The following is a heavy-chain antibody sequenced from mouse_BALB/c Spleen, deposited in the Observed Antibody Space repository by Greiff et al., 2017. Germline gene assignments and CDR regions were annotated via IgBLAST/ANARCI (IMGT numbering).Heavy chain of an antibody. V-gene: IGHV1-82*01. J-gene: IGHJ4*01. CDR3: ARLNYYGSSYYAMDY. Sequence: QVQLQQSGPELVKPGASVKISCKASGYAFSSSWMNWVKQRPGQGLEWIGRIYPGDGDTNYNGKFKGKATLTADKSSSTAYMQLSSLTSVDSAVYFCARLNYYGSSYYAMDYWGQGTSVTVSS. D-gene: IGHD1-1*01. CDR2: IYPGDGDT. CDR1: GYAFSSSW.